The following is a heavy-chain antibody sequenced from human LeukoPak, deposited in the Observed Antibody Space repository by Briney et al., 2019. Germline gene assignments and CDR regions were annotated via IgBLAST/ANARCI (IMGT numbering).Heavy chain of an antibody. CDR2: IYYSGST. CDR1: GGSISSYY. CDR3: ARSPAAVVWFDP. Sequence: KPSETLSLTCTVSGGSISSYYWSRIRQPPGKGLEWIGYIYYSGSTNYNPSLKSRVTISVDTSKNQFSLKLSSVTAADTAVYYCARSPAAVVWFDPWGQGTLVTVSS. J-gene: IGHJ5*02. V-gene: IGHV4-59*01. D-gene: IGHD2-2*01.